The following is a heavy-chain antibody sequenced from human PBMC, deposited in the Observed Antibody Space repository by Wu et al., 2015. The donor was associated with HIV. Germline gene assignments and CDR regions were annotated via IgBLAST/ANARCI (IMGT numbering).Heavy chain of an antibody. V-gene: IGHV1-24*01. CDR3: ATNWGFTLGSDDAFDI. CDR2: FDPEDGET. J-gene: IGHJ3*02. D-gene: IGHD7-27*01. CDR1: GYTLTELS. Sequence: QVQLVQSGAEVKKPGASVKVSCKVSGYTLTELSMHWVRQAPGKGLEWMGGFDPEDGETIYAQKFQGRVTMTEDTSTDTAYMELSSLRSEDTAVYYCATNWGFTLGSDDAFDIWGQGTMVTVSS.